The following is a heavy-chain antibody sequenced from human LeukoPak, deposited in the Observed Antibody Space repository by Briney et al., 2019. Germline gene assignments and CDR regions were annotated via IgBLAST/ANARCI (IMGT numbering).Heavy chain of an antibody. D-gene: IGHD4-17*01. CDR1: GYSISSGYY. J-gene: IGHJ6*03. V-gene: IGHV4-38-2*02. Sequence: SETLSLTCTVSGYSISSGYYWGWIRQPPGKGLEWIGSIYHSGSTYYNPSLKSRVTISVDTSKNQFSLKLSSVTTADTAVYYCARSGPRSHKLYGDPVYMDVWGKGTTVTVSS. CDR3: ARSGPRSHKLYGDPVYMDV. CDR2: IYHSGST.